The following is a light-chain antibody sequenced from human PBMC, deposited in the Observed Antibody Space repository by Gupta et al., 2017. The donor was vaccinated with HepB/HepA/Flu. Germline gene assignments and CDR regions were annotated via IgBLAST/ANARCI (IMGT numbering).Light chain of an antibody. CDR2: DAS. CDR1: QSVSRK. V-gene: IGKV3-15*01. J-gene: IGKJ2*01. CDR3: QHYNNWPPYA. Sequence: EIVMTPSPATLSVSPGETVILSCRASQSVSRKLAWYQQKLRQAPRLLIYDASTRATDIPARFSGSGSGTEFTLTISSLQSEDFAIYYCQHYNNWPPYAFGQGTKLEIK.